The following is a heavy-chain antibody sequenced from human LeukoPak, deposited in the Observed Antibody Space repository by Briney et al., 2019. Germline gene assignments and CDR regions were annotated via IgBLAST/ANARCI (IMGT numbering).Heavy chain of an antibody. J-gene: IGHJ3*02. CDR1: GFTVSINY. CDR2: IYSGGST. D-gene: IGHD1-14*01. Sequence: PGGSLRLSCAASGFTVSINYMSWVRQAPGKGLEWVSVIYSGGSTYYADSVKGRFTISRDNSKNTLYLQMNSLRVEDTAVYYCARAGTWDAFDIWGQGTMVTVSS. V-gene: IGHV3-66*01. CDR3: ARAGTWDAFDI.